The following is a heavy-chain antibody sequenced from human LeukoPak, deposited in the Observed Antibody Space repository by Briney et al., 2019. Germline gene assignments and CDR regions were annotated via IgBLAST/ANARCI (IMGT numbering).Heavy chain of an antibody. CDR2: IDPDSGDT. D-gene: IGHD1-14*01. Sequence: ASVTVTCKASGYTFTAYYMHWVRQAPGQGLEWMGWIDPDSGDTNYAQKFQGRVTVTRDTSISTAYLELNRLRSDDTAVYYCARDGTFDLWGQGTMVTVSS. V-gene: IGHV1-2*02. CDR3: ARDGTFDL. J-gene: IGHJ3*01. CDR1: GYTFTAYY.